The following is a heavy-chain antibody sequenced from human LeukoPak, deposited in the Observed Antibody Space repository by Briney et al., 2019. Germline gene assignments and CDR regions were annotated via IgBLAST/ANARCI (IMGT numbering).Heavy chain of an antibody. CDR3: APGLVAALGTGDFDY. V-gene: IGHV1-2*02. D-gene: IGHD6-6*01. CDR1: GYTFASYD. Sequence: ASVKVSCKASGYTFASYDINWVRQATGQGLEWMGWINPNSGGTNYAQKFQGRVTMTRDTSISTAYMELSRLRSDDTAVYYCAPGLVAALGTGDFDYWGQGTLVTVSS. CDR2: INPNSGGT. J-gene: IGHJ4*02.